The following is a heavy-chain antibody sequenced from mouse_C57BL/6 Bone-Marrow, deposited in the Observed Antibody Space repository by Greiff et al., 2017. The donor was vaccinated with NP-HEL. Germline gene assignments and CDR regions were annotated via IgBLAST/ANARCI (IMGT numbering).Heavy chain of an antibody. CDR3: ARVWDYDGGRFAY. J-gene: IGHJ3*01. CDR1: GYTFTSYW. CDR2: IYPGSGST. D-gene: IGHD2-4*01. Sequence: QVQLQQSGAELVKPGASVKMSCKASGYTFTSYWITWVKQRPGQGLEWIGDIYPGSGSTNYNEKFKSKATLTVDTSSSTAYMQLSSLTSEDSAVYYCARVWDYDGGRFAYWGQGTLVTVSA. V-gene: IGHV1-55*01.